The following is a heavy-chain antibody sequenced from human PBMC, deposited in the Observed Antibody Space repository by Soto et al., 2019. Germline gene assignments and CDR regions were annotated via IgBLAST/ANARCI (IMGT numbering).Heavy chain of an antibody. CDR3: ARHVPYCSDTSHCAYGMDV. J-gene: IGHJ6*02. V-gene: IGHV4-59*08. CDR2: IYYSGST. D-gene: IGHD2-2*01. CDR1: GGSIRSYY. Sequence: SETLSLTCTVSGGSIRSYYWSWIRQLPGKGLEWIGYIYYSGSTNYNPSLKSRVTISVDTSKNQFSLKLSSVTAADTAVYYCARHVPYCSDTSHCAYGMDVWGQGTTVTVSS.